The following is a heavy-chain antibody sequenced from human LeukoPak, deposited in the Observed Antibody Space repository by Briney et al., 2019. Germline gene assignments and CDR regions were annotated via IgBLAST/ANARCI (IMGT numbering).Heavy chain of an antibody. CDR2: ISSSSVYR. CDR1: GFTFSSYT. D-gene: IGHD3-22*01. CDR3: ARAPVYYDETRGYLKISNWYFDL. Sequence: GGSLRLSCAASGFTFSSYTINWVRQAPGKGLEWGSSISSSSVYRYYADSVKGRFTISRDNPKNSLYLQMNSLRAEDTAVYYCARAPVYYDETRGYLKISNWYFDLWGRGTLVTVSS. V-gene: IGHV3-21*01. J-gene: IGHJ2*01.